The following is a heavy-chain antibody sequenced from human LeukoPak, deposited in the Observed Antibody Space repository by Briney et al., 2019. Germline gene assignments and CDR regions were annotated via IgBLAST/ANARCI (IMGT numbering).Heavy chain of an antibody. Sequence: HGKSLKISCKASGYTFTYYWIGWVRQMPGKGLEWMGIIYPGDSDTKYSPSFQGQVTISADKSMNTAYLQWSSLKASDTAMYYCARHAGVGSTSPLDYWGQGTLVTVSS. CDR2: IYPGDSDT. V-gene: IGHV5-51*01. CDR3: ARHAGVGSTSPLDY. J-gene: IGHJ4*02. CDR1: GYTFTYYW. D-gene: IGHD2-2*01.